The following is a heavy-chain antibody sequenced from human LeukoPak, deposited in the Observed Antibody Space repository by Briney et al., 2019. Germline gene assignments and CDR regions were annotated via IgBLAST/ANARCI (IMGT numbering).Heavy chain of an antibody. CDR2: IYYSGST. Sequence: SEALSLTCTVSGGSISSYYWSWIRQPPGKGLEWIGYIYYSGSTNYNPSLKSRVTISVDTSKNQFSLKLSSVTAADTAVYYCARGSSSTSPRFDPWGQGTLVTVSS. J-gene: IGHJ5*02. CDR1: GGSISSYY. CDR3: ARGSSSTSPRFDP. V-gene: IGHV4-59*01. D-gene: IGHD2-2*01.